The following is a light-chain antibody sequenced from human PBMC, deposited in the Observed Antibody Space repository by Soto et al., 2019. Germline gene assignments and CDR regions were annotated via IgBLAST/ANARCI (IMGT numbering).Light chain of an antibody. J-gene: IGKJ1*01. CDR2: DAS. V-gene: IGKV3-20*01. CDR1: QSINTK. Sequence: EIVMTQSPATLSVSPGEGATFSFRASQSINTKIAWYQLKPGQAPRLLIYDASIRATGIPARFSGSGSGTDFTLTISRLEPEDFAVYYCQQYGSSLRTFGQGTKVDI. CDR3: QQYGSSLRT.